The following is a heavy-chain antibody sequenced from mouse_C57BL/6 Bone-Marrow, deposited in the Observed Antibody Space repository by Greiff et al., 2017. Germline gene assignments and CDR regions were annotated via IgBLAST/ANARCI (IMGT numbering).Heavy chain of an antibody. CDR3: ARPDFGYAMDY. CDR1: GFTFSDYG. Sequence: EVQRVESGGGLVKPGGSLKLSCAASGFTFSDYGMHWVRQAPEKGLEWVAYISSGSSTIYYADTVKGRFTVSRDNAKNTLFLQMTSLRSEDTAMCYCARPDFGYAMDYGGQGTSVTVSS. J-gene: IGHJ4*01. V-gene: IGHV5-17*01. CDR2: ISSGSSTI.